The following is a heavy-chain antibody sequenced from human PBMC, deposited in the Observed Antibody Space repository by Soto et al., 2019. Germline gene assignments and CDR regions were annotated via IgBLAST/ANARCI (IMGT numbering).Heavy chain of an antibody. CDR2: MNPNSGNT. Sequence: ASVKVSCKASGITFSTYAIHWVRQAPGQGLEWMGWMNPNSGNTGYAQKFQGRVTMTRNTSISTAYMELSSLRSEDTAVYYCARGDRGTSRWFDPWGQGTLVTVSS. CDR1: GITFSTYA. D-gene: IGHD1-7*01. CDR3: ARGDRGTSRWFDP. V-gene: IGHV1-8*02. J-gene: IGHJ5*02.